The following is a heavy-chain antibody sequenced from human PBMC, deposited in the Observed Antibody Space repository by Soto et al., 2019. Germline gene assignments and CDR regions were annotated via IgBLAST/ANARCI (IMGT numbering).Heavy chain of an antibody. CDR3: ARERGSGVFILLGY. V-gene: IGHV3-33*01. Sequence: QVQLVESGGGVVQPGRSLRLSCAASGFTFSSYGMHWVRQAPGKGLEWVAVIWYDGSNKYYADSVEGRFTISIDNSKNALNLQMNSLRTEDTAEYACARERGSGVFILLGYWGQGTLVTVSS. CDR2: IWYDGSNK. J-gene: IGHJ4*02. CDR1: GFTFSSYG. D-gene: IGHD2-15*01.